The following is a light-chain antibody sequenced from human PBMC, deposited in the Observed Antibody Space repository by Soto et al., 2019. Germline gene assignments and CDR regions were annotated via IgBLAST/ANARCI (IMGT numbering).Light chain of an antibody. CDR1: QSISRG. J-gene: IGKJ1*01. CDR2: DAS. Sequence: IQMTQSPSSLSASVGDRVTITCRASQSISRGLAWYQQKPGKAPNLLIYDASTLESGVPSRFSGSGSGTEFTLTISSLQPDDFATYYCQHYSAVWAFGQGTKVDIK. CDR3: QHYSAVWA. V-gene: IGKV1-5*01.